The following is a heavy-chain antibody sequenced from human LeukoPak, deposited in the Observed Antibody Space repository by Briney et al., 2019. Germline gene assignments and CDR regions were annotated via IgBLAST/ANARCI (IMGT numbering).Heavy chain of an antibody. CDR1: GYTLTELS. J-gene: IGHJ5*02. CDR3: ATFPGVVIPPYNWFDP. Sequence: GASVKVSCKVSGYTLTELSMHWVRQAPGKGLEWMGGFDPEDGETIYAQKFQGRVTMTKDTSTDTAYMELSSLRSEDTAVCYCATFPGVVIPPYNWFDPWGQGTLVTVSS. V-gene: IGHV1-24*01. D-gene: IGHD3-3*01. CDR2: FDPEDGET.